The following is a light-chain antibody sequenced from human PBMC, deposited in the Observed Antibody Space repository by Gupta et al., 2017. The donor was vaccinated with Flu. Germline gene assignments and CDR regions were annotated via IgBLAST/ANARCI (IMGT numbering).Light chain of an antibody. CDR3: QHHDNLVFT. CDR2: EVS. Sequence: DIQMTQSPPYLSASVGDRVTITCQASQYLSNSLSWYQQKPGQAPKLLIYEVSNLDTGVPSRFSGSASGTDFSLTISSLQPEDFATYYFQHHDNLVFTFGGGTKVDI. CDR1: QYLSNS. J-gene: IGKJ4*01. V-gene: IGKV1-33*01.